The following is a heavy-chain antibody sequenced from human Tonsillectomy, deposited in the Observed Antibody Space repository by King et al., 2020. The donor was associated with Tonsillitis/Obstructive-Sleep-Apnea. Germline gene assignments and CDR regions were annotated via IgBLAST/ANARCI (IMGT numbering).Heavy chain of an antibody. D-gene: IGHD2-2*01. CDR3: AREFGVTVVVPAVIDAFDL. J-gene: IGHJ3*01. CDR2: IIPILDIT. Sequence: QLVQSGAEVKKPGSSVKVSCKASGGTFNSYVISWVRQAPGQGLEWMGRIIPILDITNYAQKFQGRVSITADKSTSTAYMELNSLRSEDSAVYFCAREFGVTVVVPAVIDAFDLWGQGTVVTVSS. V-gene: IGHV1-69*04. CDR1: GGTFNSYV.